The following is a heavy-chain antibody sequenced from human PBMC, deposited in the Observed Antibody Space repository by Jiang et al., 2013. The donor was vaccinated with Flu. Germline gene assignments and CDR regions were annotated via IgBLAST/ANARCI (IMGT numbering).Heavy chain of an antibody. CDR1: GGTFSSYA. J-gene: IGHJ5*02. D-gene: IGHD3-10*01. Sequence: VKKPGSSVKVSCKASGGTFSSYAISWVRQAPGQGLEWMGGIIPIFGTANYAQKFQGRVTITADESTSTAYMELSSLRSEDTAVYYCARGSYYGSGRPNWFDPWGQGTLVTVSS. CDR2: IIPIFGTA. CDR3: ARGSYYGSGRPNWFDP. V-gene: IGHV1-69*01.